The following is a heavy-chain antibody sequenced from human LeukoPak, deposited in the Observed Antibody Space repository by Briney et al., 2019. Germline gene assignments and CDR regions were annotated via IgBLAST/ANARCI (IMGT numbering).Heavy chain of an antibody. V-gene: IGHV3-11*04. CDR1: GFTFSDYY. Sequence: GGSLRLSCAASGFTFSDYYMSWLRQAPGKGLEWVSYISSSGSTIYYADSVKGRFTISRDNAKNSLYLQMNSLRAEDTAVYYCARDRRGSSRAFDIWGQGTMVTVSS. CDR3: ARDRRGSSRAFDI. CDR2: ISSSGSTI. D-gene: IGHD6-6*01. J-gene: IGHJ3*02.